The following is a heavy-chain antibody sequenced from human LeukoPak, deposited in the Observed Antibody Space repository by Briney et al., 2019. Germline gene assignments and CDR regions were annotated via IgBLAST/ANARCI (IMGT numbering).Heavy chain of an antibody. CDR1: GGSISSHF. V-gene: IGHV4-59*11. Sequence: SKTLSLTCTVSGGSISSHFWSWIRQPPGKGLEWIGYIYYSGSTNYNPSLKSQVTISVDTSKNQFSLKLSSVTAADTAVYYCAREGRGLDAFDIWGQGTMVTVSS. CDR3: AREGRGLDAFDI. CDR2: IYYSGST. J-gene: IGHJ3*02.